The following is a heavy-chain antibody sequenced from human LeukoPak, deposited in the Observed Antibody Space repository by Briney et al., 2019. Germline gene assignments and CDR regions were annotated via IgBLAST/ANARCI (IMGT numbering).Heavy chain of an antibody. V-gene: IGHV4-30-2*01. D-gene: IGHD3-16*01. CDR2: IYHSGGT. CDR1: GASISSGGYS. CDR3: ARDIWGSST. Sequence: KPSQTLSLTCVVSGASISSGGYSWSWIRQPPGKGLEWIGCIYHSGGTHYNPSLKSRVTMSVDTSKNQISLNLNSMTAADTALYYCARDIWGSSTWSPGTLVTVSS. J-gene: IGHJ5*02.